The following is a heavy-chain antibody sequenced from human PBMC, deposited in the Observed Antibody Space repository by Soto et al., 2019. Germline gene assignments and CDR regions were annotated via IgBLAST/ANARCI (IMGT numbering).Heavy chain of an antibody. CDR2: IIPIFGTA. J-gene: IGHJ6*02. CDR1: GGTFSSYA. D-gene: IGHD4-4*01. V-gene: IGHV1-69*06. Sequence: GASVKVSCKASGGTFSSYAISWVRQAPGQGLEWMGGIIPIFGTANYAQKFQGRVTITADKSTSTAYMELSSLRSEDTAVYYCARNTVTSSYYYYGMDVWGQGTTVTVSS. CDR3: ARNTVTSSYYYYGMDV.